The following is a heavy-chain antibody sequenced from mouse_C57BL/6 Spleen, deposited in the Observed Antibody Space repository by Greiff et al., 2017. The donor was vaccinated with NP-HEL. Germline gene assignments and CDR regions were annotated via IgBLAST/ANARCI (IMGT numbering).Heavy chain of an antibody. CDR2: IDPSDSYT. D-gene: IGHD2-3*01. V-gene: IGHV1-69*01. CDR3: ATTGWLLTARSSMDY. CDR1: GYTFTSYW. Sequence: QVQLQQPGAELVMPGASVKLSCKASGYTFTSYWMHWVKQRPGQGLEWIGEIDPSDSYTNYNQKFKGKSTLTVDKSSSTAYMQLSSLTSEDSAVYYCATTGWLLTARSSMDYWGQGTSVTVSS. J-gene: IGHJ4*01.